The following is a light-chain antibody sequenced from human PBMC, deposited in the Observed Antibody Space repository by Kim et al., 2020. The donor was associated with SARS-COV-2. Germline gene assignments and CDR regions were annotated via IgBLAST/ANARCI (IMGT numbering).Light chain of an antibody. CDR2: GNN. V-gene: IGLV1-40*01. CDR3: QSYDSSLSAYV. Sequence: QWVTISCTGSSSNIGAGYDVHWYQQLPGAAPKLLIYGNNNRPSGVPDRLSASKSGTSASLAITGLQAEDEADYYCQSYDSSLSAYVFGTGTKVTVL. CDR1: SSNIGAGYD. J-gene: IGLJ1*01.